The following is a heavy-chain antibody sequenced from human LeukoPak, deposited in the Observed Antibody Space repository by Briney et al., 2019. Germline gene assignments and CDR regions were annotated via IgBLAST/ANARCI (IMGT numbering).Heavy chain of an antibody. D-gene: IGHD6-13*01. J-gene: IGHJ4*02. CDR1: GFTFSRYY. V-gene: IGHV3-74*01. CDR2: INSDGRST. Sequence: GGSLRLSCAASGFTFSRYYMHWVRQAPGKGLVWVTRINSDGRSTTYADSVRGRFTVSRDNAKNTLYLQMNSLKVEDTAMYYCTRVFVGDEYSSSGYWGQGTLVTVSS. CDR3: TRVFVGDEYSSSGY.